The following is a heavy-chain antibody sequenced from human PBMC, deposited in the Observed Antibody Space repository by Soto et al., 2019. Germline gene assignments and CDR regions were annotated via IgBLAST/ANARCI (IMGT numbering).Heavy chain of an antibody. V-gene: IGHV1-18*01. CDR2: ISPYNGNT. D-gene: IGHD6-19*01. Sequence: ASVKVSCKASGYTFTSYGISWVRQAPGQGLEWMGWISPYNGNTNYAQKLQGRVTITADESTSTAYMELSSLRSEDTAVYYCARVHWYPGIAVAGLNWFDPWGQGTLVTVSS. J-gene: IGHJ5*02. CDR1: GYTFTSYG. CDR3: ARVHWYPGIAVAGLNWFDP.